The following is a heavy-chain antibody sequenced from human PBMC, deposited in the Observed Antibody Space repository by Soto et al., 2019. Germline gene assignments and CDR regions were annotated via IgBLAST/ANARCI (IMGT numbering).Heavy chain of an antibody. J-gene: IGHJ6*03. CDR2: ISAYNGNT. CDR1: GYSFTNYG. D-gene: IGHD6-19*01. Sequence: QDQLVQSGVEVKKPGASVKVSCKASGYSFTNYGITWVRQAPGQGFEWMGWISAYNGNTNYAQKFQGRVTMTTDASTCTAYLELRSLRSDDTAVYCCARERGVAPPVAGNTHYYYYMDVWGKGTTVTVSS. CDR3: ARERGVAPPVAGNTHYYYYMDV. V-gene: IGHV1-18*01.